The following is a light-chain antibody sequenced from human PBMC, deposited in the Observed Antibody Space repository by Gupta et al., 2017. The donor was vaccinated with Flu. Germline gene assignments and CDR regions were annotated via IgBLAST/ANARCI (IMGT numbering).Light chain of an antibody. CDR2: RAS. J-gene: IGKJ2*03. Sequence: DIQMTQSPSTLSASVGDRVTSTCRASQSISRWLDWYQWKAGEAPKILIYRASRVENGVPSRFSGSGYGXEFSLTXSGRQPEDFANYYCQQDSTYSSFGXGTKLEIK. CDR3: QQDSTYSS. V-gene: IGKV1-5*03. CDR1: QSISRW.